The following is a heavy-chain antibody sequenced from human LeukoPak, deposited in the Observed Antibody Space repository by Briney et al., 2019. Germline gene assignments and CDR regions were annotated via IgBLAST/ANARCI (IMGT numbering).Heavy chain of an antibody. J-gene: IGHJ4*02. CDR3: ARVGGGYCSGGSCEYYFDY. Sequence: SETLSLTCTVSGGSISSYYWSWIRQPAGKGLEWIGRVYTSWSTNYNPSLKSRVTMSVDTSKNQFSLKLSSVTAADTAVYYCARVGGGYCSGGSCEYYFDYWGQGTLVTVSS. D-gene: IGHD2-15*01. CDR2: VYTSWST. V-gene: IGHV4-4*07. CDR1: GGSISSYY.